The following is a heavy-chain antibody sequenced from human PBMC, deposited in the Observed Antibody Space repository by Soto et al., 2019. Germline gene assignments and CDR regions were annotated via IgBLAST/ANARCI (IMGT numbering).Heavy chain of an antibody. J-gene: IGHJ4*02. D-gene: IGHD5-18*01. CDR3: AKGHSYGLIGRGDY. CDR2: ISGSGGST. CDR1: GFTFSSYA. V-gene: IGHV3-23*01. Sequence: GGSLRLSCAASGFTFSSYAMSWVRQAPGKGLEWVSAISGSGGSTYYADSVKGRFTISRDNSKNTLYLQMNSLRAEDTAVYYCAKGHSYGLIGRGDYWGQGTLVTVSS.